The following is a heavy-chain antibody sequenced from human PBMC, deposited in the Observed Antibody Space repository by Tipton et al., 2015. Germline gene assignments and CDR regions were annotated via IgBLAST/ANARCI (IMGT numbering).Heavy chain of an antibody. CDR3: AREEVRRGNTDGLFDY. D-gene: IGHD5-18*01. Sequence: QSGAEVKKPGSSVRVSCKASGGTFSRYTIAWVRQAPGQGLEWLGGIVPMLGAGNYAQKFRDRVNITADESTTTAYLEVSSLGSEDTAVYYCAREEVRRGNTDGLFDYWGQGTLVTVSS. CDR2: IVPMLGAG. V-gene: IGHV1-69*16. CDR1: GGTFSRYT. J-gene: IGHJ4*02.